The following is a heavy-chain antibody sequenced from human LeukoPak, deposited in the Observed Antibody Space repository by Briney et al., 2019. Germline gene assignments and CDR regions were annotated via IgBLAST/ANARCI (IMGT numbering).Heavy chain of an antibody. CDR2: ISGSGDST. D-gene: IGHD6-13*01. CDR3: AKDGSSSPRELFMDV. J-gene: IGHJ6*03. V-gene: IGHV3-23*01. Sequence: GGSLRLSCAASGLTFSSYAMSWVRQAPGKGLEWVSTISGSGDSTYYADSVKGRFTISRDNSKNTLYLQMNSLRAEDTAVYYCAKDGSSSPRELFMDVWGKGTTVTVSS. CDR1: GLTFSSYA.